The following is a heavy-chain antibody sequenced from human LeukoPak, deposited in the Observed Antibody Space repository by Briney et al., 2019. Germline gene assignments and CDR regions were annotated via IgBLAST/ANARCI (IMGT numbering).Heavy chain of an antibody. CDR3: ARTLYDFWSGYTSTPPYYYGMDV. CDR2: ISSSSSYI. Sequence: GGSLRLSCAASGFTFSSYSMNWVRQAPGKGLEWVSSISSSSSYIYYADSVKGRFTISRDNAKTSLYLQMNSLRAEDTAVYYCARTLYDFWSGYTSTPPYYYGMDVWGQGTTVTVSS. CDR1: GFTFSSYS. J-gene: IGHJ6*02. V-gene: IGHV3-21*01. D-gene: IGHD3-3*01.